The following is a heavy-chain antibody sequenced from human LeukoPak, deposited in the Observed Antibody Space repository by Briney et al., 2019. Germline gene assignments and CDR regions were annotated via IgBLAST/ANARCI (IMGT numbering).Heavy chain of an antibody. D-gene: IGHD2-15*01. Sequence: GGSLRLSCAASGFTFSSYSMNWVRQAPGKGLEWVSSISSSSSYIYYADSVKGRFTISRDNAKNSLYMQMNSLRAEDTAVYYCARDCGGSSPFDYWGQGTLVTVSS. CDR1: GFTFSSYS. J-gene: IGHJ4*02. CDR2: ISSSSSYI. V-gene: IGHV3-21*01. CDR3: ARDCGGSSPFDY.